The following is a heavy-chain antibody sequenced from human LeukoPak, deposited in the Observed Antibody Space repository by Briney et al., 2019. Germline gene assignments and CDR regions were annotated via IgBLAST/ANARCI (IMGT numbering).Heavy chain of an antibody. CDR3: ASGWSLDY. V-gene: IGHV3-9*01. J-gene: IGHJ4*02. CDR2: ISWNSGSI. Sequence: GRFLRLSCAASGFTFDDYAMHWVRQAPGKGLEWVSGISWNSGSIGYADSVKGRFTISRDNAKNSLYLQMNSLRAEDTALYYCASGWSLDYWGQGTLVTVSS. D-gene: IGHD6-19*01. CDR1: GFTFDDYA.